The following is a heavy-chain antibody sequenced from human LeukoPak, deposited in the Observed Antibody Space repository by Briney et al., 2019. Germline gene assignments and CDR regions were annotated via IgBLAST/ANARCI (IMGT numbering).Heavy chain of an antibody. V-gene: IGHV1-3*01. CDR3: AREDYGDYVVPGLDY. CDR1: GYTFTSYA. D-gene: IGHD4-17*01. Sequence: GASVKVSCKASGYTFTSYAMHWVRQAPGQRLEWMGWINAGNGNTKYSQKFQGRVTITRDTSASTAYMELSSLRSEDTAVYYCAREDYGDYVVPGLDYWGQGTLVTVSS. CDR2: INAGNGNT. J-gene: IGHJ4*02.